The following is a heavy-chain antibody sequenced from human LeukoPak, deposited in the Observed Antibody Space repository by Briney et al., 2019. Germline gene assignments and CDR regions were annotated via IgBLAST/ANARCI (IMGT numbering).Heavy chain of an antibody. CDR2: ISAYNGNT. D-gene: IGHD3-22*01. Sequence: ASVKVSCKASGYTFTSYGISWVRQAPGQGLEWMGWISAYNGNTNYAQKLQGRVTMTTDTSTSTAHMELRSLRSDDTAVYYCARGDYYDSSGYYPDYWGQGTLVTVSS. CDR3: ARGDYYDSSGYYPDY. V-gene: IGHV1-18*01. J-gene: IGHJ4*02. CDR1: GYTFTSYG.